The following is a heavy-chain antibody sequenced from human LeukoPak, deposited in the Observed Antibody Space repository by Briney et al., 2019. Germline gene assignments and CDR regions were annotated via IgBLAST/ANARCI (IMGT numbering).Heavy chain of an antibody. CDR1: GFTFSNYG. J-gene: IGHJ3*01. Sequence: GGSLSLSCPASGFTFSNYGLNWVRQAPGKGLEWVSFIDTSGSYIYYGDSVKGRVTISRDNAKNSLYLQMNGLRAEDTAVYYCARGRSITLLRGVAMSDGFDVWGQGAMVTVSS. CDR3: ARGRSITLLRGVAMSDGFDV. D-gene: IGHD3-10*01. CDR2: IDTSGSYI. V-gene: IGHV3-21*01.